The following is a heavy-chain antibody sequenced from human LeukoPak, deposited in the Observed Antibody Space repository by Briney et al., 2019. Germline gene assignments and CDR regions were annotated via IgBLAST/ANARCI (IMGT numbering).Heavy chain of an antibody. CDR3: ARESYCTSTTCYVGVPFDS. J-gene: IGHJ5*01. V-gene: IGHV3-7*01. CDR1: GFTFNTYY. D-gene: IGHD2-2*01. Sequence: GGSLRLSCAASGFTFNTYYMTWVRQAPGKGLEWVAGIRQDGSENYYMDSVKGRFTISRDNSRNSLYLQMNSLRAEDTAVYFCARESYCTSTTCYVGVPFDSSGQGTLVTVSS. CDR2: IRQDGSEN.